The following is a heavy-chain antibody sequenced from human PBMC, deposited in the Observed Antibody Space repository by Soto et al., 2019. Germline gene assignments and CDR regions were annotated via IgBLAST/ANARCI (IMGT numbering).Heavy chain of an antibody. CDR2: IWYDGSNK. J-gene: IGHJ4*02. V-gene: IGHV3-33*01. Sequence: QVQLVESGGGVVQPGRSLRLSCAASGFTFSSYGMHWVRQAPGKGLEWVAVIWYDGSNKYYADSVKGRFTIPRDNSKNTLYLQMNSLRAEDTAVYYCARSRFPRFGACLDYWGQGTLVTVSS. CDR1: GFTFSSYG. D-gene: IGHD3-16*01. CDR3: ARSRFPRFGACLDY.